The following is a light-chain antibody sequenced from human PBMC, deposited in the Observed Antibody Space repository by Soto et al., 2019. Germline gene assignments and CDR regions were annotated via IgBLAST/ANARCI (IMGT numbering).Light chain of an antibody. V-gene: IGLV2-14*01. CDR1: SSDIGGYDF. CDR2: AVT. J-gene: IGLJ3*02. Sequence: QSALTQPASVSGSPGQSITISCTGTSSDIGGYDFVSWYQQHPGRAPKLLIYAVTNRPSGISDRFSGSKSGNTASLTISGLQPEDEADYYCSSYTTSTPRVFGGGTKLTVL. CDR3: SSYTTSTPRV.